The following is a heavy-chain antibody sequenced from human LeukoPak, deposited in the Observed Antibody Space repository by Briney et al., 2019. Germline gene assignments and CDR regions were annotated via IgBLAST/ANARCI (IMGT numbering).Heavy chain of an antibody. CDR3: ARMRQQPYYYYHYMDV. D-gene: IGHD6-13*01. CDR2: IYYTGST. J-gene: IGHJ6*03. V-gene: IGHV4-59*01. Sequence: PSETLSLTCTVSGGSISSYYWSWIRQPPGKGLEWIGYIYYTGSTNYNPSLKSRVAISVDTSKNQFSLNLSSVTAADTAVYYRARMRQQPYYYYHYMDVWGKGTTVTVSS. CDR1: GGSISSYY.